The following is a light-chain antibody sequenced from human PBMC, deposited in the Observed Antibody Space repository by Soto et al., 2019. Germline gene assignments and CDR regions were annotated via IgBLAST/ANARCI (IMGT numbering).Light chain of an antibody. CDR2: DVN. V-gene: IGLV2-14*01. Sequence: QSALTQPASVSGSPGQSITISCTGTSSDIGGYEYVSWYQQYPGKAPKLMIYDVNNRPSGVSTRFSGSKSGNTASLTISGLQAEDEADYYCQSYDSSLSGSVFGGGTKLTVL. CDR1: SSDIGGYEY. J-gene: IGLJ3*02. CDR3: QSYDSSLSGSV.